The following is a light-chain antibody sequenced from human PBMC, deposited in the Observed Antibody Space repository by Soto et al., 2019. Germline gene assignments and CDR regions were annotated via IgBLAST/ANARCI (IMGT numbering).Light chain of an antibody. CDR3: RQANSVLCA. CDR1: QGISSW. J-gene: IGKJ5*01. Sequence: DIQMTQSPSSVSASVGDRVTITCRASQGISSWLAWYQQKPGKAPKLLIYAASSLQSGVPPRFSAGGSGRDFTLTCSSLQLEDFATDYFRQANSVLCAFGQGTRLDIK. V-gene: IGKV1-12*01. CDR2: AAS.